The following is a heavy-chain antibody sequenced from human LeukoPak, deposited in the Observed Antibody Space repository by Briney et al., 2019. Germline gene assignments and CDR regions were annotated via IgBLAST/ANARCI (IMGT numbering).Heavy chain of an antibody. CDR2: ISWDGGST. V-gene: IGHV3-43D*03. CDR1: GFTFDDYA. D-gene: IGHD3-10*01. Sequence: GGSLRLSCAASGFTFDDYAMHWVRQAPGKGLEWVSLISWDGGSTYYADSVKGRFTISRDNSKNSLYLQMNSLRAEDTVLYYCAKSGEYDAFDIWGQGTMVTVSS. J-gene: IGHJ3*02. CDR3: AKSGEYDAFDI.